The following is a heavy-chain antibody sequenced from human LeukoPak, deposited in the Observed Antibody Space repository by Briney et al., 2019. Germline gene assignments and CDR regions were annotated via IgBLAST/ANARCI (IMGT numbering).Heavy chain of an antibody. CDR2: ISDSGGHT. J-gene: IGHJ4*02. Sequence: PGGSLRLSCAASGSTFSNYAMSWVRQAPGKGLEWVSAISDSGGHTYYADSVKGRFTVSRDNSKNTLYLQMNSLRAEDTAVYYCAKNRGYPSFDYWGQGNLVTVSS. CDR3: AKNRGYPSFDY. D-gene: IGHD3-10*01. V-gene: IGHV3-23*01. CDR1: GSTFSNYA.